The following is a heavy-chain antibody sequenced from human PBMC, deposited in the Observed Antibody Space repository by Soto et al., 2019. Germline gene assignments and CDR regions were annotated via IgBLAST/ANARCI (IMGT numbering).Heavy chain of an antibody. Sequence: SETLSLTCTVSGDSISRGAYYWTWIRQHPVKGLEWIGYISNSGRTYYNPSLKSRLTISLDSAENQFSVRLTSVTAADTAVYYCASPQGGFGELLAKSGYYYYGMDVWGQGTTVTVSS. J-gene: IGHJ6*02. CDR1: GDSISRGAYY. CDR2: ISNSGRT. CDR3: ASPQGGFGELLAKSGYYYYGMDV. V-gene: IGHV4-31*03. D-gene: IGHD3-10*01.